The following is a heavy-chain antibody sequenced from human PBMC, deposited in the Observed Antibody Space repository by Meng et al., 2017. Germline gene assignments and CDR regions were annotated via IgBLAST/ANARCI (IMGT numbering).Heavy chain of an antibody. J-gene: IGHJ5*02. CDR2: IYWDDDK. V-gene: IGHV2-5*02. CDR1: GFSLSTSGVG. Sequence: QIPLKEAGPTLVKPPQTFRLTCTFFGFSLSTSGVGVGWIRQPPGKALEWLALIYWDDDKRYSPSLKSRLTITKDTSKNQVVLTMTNMDPVDTATYYCAHRRGDSREGWFDPWGQGTLVTVSS. CDR3: AHRRGDSREGWFDP. D-gene: IGHD2-21*02.